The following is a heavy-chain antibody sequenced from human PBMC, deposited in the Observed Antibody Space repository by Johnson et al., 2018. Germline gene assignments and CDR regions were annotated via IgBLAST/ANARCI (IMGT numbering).Heavy chain of an antibody. CDR3: AKDLMTLRYHYYMDV. V-gene: IGHV3-30*04. D-gene: IGHD3-9*01. CDR1: GFTFSSYA. CDR2: ISYDESNK. Sequence: VQLVESGGGVVQPGRSLRLSCAASGFTFSSYAMHWVRQAPGKGLEWVAVISYDESNKYYADSVKGRFTISRDNSKNTLYLQMNSLRAEDTAVYYCAKDLMTLRYHYYMDVWGKGTTVTVSS. J-gene: IGHJ6*03.